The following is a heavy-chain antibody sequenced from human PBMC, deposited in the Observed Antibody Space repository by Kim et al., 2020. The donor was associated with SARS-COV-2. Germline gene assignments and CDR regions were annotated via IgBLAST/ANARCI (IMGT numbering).Heavy chain of an antibody. J-gene: IGHJ6*02. D-gene: IGHD4-17*01. Sequence: KGRFTISRDNSKNTLYLQMNSLRAEDTAVYYCAKPMTTVVTDYYYGMDVWGQGTTVTVSS. CDR3: AKPMTTVVTDYYYGMDV. V-gene: IGHV3-30*02.